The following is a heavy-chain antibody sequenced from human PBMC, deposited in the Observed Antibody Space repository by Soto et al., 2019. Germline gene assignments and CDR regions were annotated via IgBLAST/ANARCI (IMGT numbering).Heavy chain of an antibody. Sequence: QVQLQESGPELVKPSQTLSLTCTVSGGSISSGGYYWSLIRQHPRKGLEWIGYIYYSGSTYYNPSLKSLVIISVDTSKNQSSLKLRPVTAADTAVYYCARGGYSYEYYFDYWGQGTLVTVSS. CDR3: ARGGYSYEYYFDY. J-gene: IGHJ4*02. D-gene: IGHD5-18*01. CDR2: IYYSGST. V-gene: IGHV4-31*01. CDR1: GGSISSGGYY.